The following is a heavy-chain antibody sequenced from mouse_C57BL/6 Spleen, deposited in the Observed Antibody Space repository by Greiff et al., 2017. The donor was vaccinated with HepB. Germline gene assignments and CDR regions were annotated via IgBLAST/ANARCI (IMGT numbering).Heavy chain of an antibody. Sequence: EVQVVESGAELVKPGASVKLSCTASGFNIKDYYMHWVKQRTEQGLEWIGRIDPEDGETKYAPKFQGKATITADTSSNTAYLQLSSLTSEDTAVYYCARGEAIYYGSSYFDYWGQGTTLTVSS. V-gene: IGHV14-2*01. CDR3: ARGEAIYYGSSYFDY. J-gene: IGHJ2*01. D-gene: IGHD1-1*01. CDR1: GFNIKDYY. CDR2: IDPEDGET.